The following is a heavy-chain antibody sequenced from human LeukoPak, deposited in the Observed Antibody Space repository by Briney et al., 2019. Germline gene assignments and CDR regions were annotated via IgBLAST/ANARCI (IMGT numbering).Heavy chain of an antibody. CDR2: ISDDGYGT. D-gene: IGHD4/OR15-4a*01. CDR1: GFNFDDNV. CDR3: ATMGPLDY. Sequence: GGSLRLSCAASGFNFDDNVMHWVRQAPGKGLEWVSLISDDGYGTYYADSVKGRFTISRDNSKNSLYPQMNSLRSEDTALYYCATMGPLDYWGQGTLVTVSS. V-gene: IGHV3-43*02. J-gene: IGHJ4*02.